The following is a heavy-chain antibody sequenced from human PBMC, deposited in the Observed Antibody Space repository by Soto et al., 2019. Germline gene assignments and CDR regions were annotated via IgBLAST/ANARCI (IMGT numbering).Heavy chain of an antibody. J-gene: IGHJ5*02. Sequence: ASVKVSCKASGYTFTSYYMHWVRQAPGQGLEWMGWISAYNGNTNYAQKLQGRVTMTTDTSTSTAYMELRSLRSDDTAVYYCARLRSSGYGGFDPWGQGTLVTVSS. D-gene: IGHD3-22*01. CDR1: GYTFTSYY. V-gene: IGHV1-18*04. CDR3: ARLRSSGYGGFDP. CDR2: ISAYNGNT.